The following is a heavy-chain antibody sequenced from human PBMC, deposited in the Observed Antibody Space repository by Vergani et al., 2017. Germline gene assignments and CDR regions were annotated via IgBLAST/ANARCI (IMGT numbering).Heavy chain of an antibody. Sequence: VQLVQSGAEVKKPGASVKVSCKASGYTFTSYGISWVRQAPGQGLEWMGWISAYNGNTNYAQKLQGRVTMTTDTSTSTAYMELRSLRSDDTAVYYCARGRYCSSTSCYAPYYYYMDVWGKGTTVTVSS. CDR2: ISAYNGNT. CDR3: ARGRYCSSTSCYAPYYYYMDV. D-gene: IGHD2-2*01. V-gene: IGHV1-18*01. CDR1: GYTFTSYG. J-gene: IGHJ6*03.